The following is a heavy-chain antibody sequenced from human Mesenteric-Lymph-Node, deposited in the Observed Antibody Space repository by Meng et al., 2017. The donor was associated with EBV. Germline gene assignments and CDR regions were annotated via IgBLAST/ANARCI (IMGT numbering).Heavy chain of an antibody. CDR1: GGSFSGYY. Sequence: QLQLQESGPGLVKPSETLSLTCAVYGGSFSGYYWSWIRQPPGKGLEWIGEINHSGSTNYNPSLKSRVTISVDTSENQFSLKLSSVTAADTAVYFCAREVRSWSFDIWGQGTLVTVSS. V-gene: IGHV4-34*09. D-gene: IGHD6-13*01. J-gene: IGHJ4*02. CDR2: INHSGST. CDR3: AREVRSWSFDI.